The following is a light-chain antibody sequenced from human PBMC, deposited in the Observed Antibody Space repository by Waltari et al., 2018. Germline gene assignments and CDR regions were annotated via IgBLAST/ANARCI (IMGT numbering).Light chain of an antibody. J-gene: IGLJ3*02. V-gene: IGLV2-11*01. CDR1: RSDIGGYNY. CDR2: DVS. CDR3: SSYAGSNTWV. Sequence: QAALTQPRSVSGSPGQSVTISCTGTRSDIGGYNYVSWYQQHPGTAPKLMIYDVSKRPSGVSDRFSGSKSGNTASLTISGLQAEDEADYYCSSYAGSNTWVFGGGTRLTVL.